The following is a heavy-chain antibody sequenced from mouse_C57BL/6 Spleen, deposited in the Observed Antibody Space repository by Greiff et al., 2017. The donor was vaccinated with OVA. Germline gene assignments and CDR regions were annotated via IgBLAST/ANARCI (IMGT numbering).Heavy chain of an antibody. CDR1: GYTFTSYG. D-gene: IGHD3-2*02. CDR2: IYPRSGNT. V-gene: IGHV1-81*01. CDR3: ARGTAQAKSQYYFDY. Sequence: QVQLQQSGAELARPGASVKLSCKASGYTFTSYGISWVKQRTGQGLEWIGEIYPRSGNTYYNEKFKGKATLTADKSSSTAYMELRSLTSEDSAVYFCARGTAQAKSQYYFDYWGQGTTLTVSS. J-gene: IGHJ2*01.